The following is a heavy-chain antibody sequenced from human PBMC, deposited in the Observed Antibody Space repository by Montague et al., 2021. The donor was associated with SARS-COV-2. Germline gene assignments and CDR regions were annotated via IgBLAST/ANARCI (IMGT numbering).Heavy chain of an antibody. Sequence: SETLSLTCTVYGGSISSTSYYWGWVRQPTGKGLEWIGSIYQSASANYXPSLKSRVTISIDTYKNQLSLNLSSVTAADTAVYSCARVPVSGTYWSGDYWGQGTLVTVSS. D-gene: IGHD1-26*01. CDR3: ARVPVSGTYWSGDY. J-gene: IGHJ4*02. CDR1: GGSISSTSYY. CDR2: IYQSASA. V-gene: IGHV4-39*07.